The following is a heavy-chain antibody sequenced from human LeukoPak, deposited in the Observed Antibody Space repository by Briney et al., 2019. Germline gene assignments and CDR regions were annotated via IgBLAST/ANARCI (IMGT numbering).Heavy chain of an antibody. D-gene: IGHD3-22*01. CDR1: GFTFSSYS. V-gene: IGHV3-21*01. CDR2: ISSSSSYI. CDR3: ARGQRYYDSSDY. Sequence: PGGSLRLSCAASGFTFSSYSMNWVRQAPGKGLEWVSSISSSSSYIYYADSVKGRFTISRDNAKNSLYLQMNSLRAEDTAVYYCARGQRYYDSSDYWGQGTLVTVSS. J-gene: IGHJ4*02.